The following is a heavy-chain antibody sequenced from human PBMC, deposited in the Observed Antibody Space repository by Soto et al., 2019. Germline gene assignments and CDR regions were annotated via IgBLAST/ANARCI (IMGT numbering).Heavy chain of an antibody. CDR2: INAGNGNT. V-gene: IGHV1-3*01. D-gene: IGHD2-15*01. Sequence: QVQLVQSGAEVKKPGASVKVSCKASGYTFTSYAMHWVRQAPGQRLEWMGWINAGNGNTKYSQKFQGRVTITRDTSASKAYMELSRLRSEDTAVYYCARVAATITCWYFDLWGRGTLVTVSS. CDR3: ARVAATITCWYFDL. CDR1: GYTFTSYA. J-gene: IGHJ2*01.